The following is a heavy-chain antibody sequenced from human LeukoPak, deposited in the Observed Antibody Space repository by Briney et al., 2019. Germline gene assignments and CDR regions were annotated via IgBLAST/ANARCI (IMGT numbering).Heavy chain of an antibody. V-gene: IGHV3-30-3*01. J-gene: IGHJ4*02. CDR1: GFTVSSNE. D-gene: IGHD3-10*02. CDR3: ARDLFN. CDR2: ISYDGSNK. Sequence: PGRSLRLSCAASGFTVSSNEMSWVRQAPGKGLEWVAVISYDGSNKYYADSVKGRFTISRDNSKNTLYLQMNSLRAEDTAVYYCARDLFNWGQGTLVTVSS.